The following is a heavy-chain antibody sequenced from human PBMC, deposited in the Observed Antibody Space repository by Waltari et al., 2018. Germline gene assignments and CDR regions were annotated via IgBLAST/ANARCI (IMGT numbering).Heavy chain of an antibody. CDR1: GYTFTGYY. CDR2: INPNSGGT. Sequence: QVQLVQSGAEVKKPGDSVKVYCRASGYTFTGYYMHWVRQALGQGLEWMGWINPNSGGTNYAQKFQGRVTMTRDTSISTAYMELSRLRSDDTAVYYCASDRLGSSWRYYFDYWGQGTLVTVSS. CDR3: ASDRLGSSWRYYFDY. V-gene: IGHV1-2*02. J-gene: IGHJ4*02. D-gene: IGHD6-13*01.